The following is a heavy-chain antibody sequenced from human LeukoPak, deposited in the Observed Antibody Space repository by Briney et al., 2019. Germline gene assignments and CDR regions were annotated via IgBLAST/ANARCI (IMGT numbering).Heavy chain of an antibody. CDR2: ISGDGSMT. CDR3: ARYSSSSGGASHYFDY. J-gene: IGHJ4*02. V-gene: IGHV3-74*01. Sequence: PGGSLRLSCAVSGFSLRSYWMHWVRQAPGKGLVWVSRISGDGSMTNYADSVKGRFTISRDNAKNTVYLQMNSLRAEDTAVYYCARYSSSSGGASHYFDYWGQGTLVTVSP. D-gene: IGHD6-6*01. CDR1: GFSLRSYW.